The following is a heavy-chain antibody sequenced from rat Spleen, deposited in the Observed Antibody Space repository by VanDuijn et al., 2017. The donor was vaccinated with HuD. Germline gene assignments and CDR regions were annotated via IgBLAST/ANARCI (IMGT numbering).Heavy chain of an antibody. D-gene: IGHD3-1*01. J-gene: IGHJ2*01. V-gene: IGHV5-20*01. CDR2: ITNTGGST. CDR3: ATNPSRDFDS. Sequence: EVQLVESDGGLVQPGRSLKLSCAASGFTFSDYSMAWVRQAPTKGLEWVASITNTGGSTYYPDSVKGRVTISRDDAHSILYLQMNSLRSEDTATYYCATNPSRDFDSWGQGVMVTVSS. CDR1: GFTFSDYS.